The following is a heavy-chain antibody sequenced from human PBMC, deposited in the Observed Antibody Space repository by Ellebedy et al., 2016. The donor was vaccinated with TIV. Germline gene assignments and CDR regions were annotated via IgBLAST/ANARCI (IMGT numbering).Heavy chain of an antibody. Sequence: GSLRLXCTVSGGSITSYSWSWIRQPAGKGLEWIGRIYTSGSTNYNPSLKSRVTMSVDTSKNQFSLKLSSLTAADTAVYYCATGIGRNSYYHYYMNVWGKGTTVTVSS. V-gene: IGHV4-4*07. D-gene: IGHD3-10*01. CDR2: IYTSGST. CDR1: GGSITSYS. CDR3: ATGIGRNSYYHYYMNV. J-gene: IGHJ6*03.